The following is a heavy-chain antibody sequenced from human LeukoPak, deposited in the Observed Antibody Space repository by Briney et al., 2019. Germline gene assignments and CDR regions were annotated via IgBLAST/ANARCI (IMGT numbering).Heavy chain of an antibody. CDR1: GYTFTSYD. CDR3: ARAAAAGMTY. D-gene: IGHD6-13*01. CDR2: MYPNSGNT. V-gene: IGHV1-8*03. Sequence: GASVKVSCKASGYTFTSYDINWVRQATGQGLEWMGWMYPNSGNTGYAQKFQGRVTITRNTSISTAYLALSSLRSEDPAVCYCARAAAAGMTYWGPGTLVTVSS. J-gene: IGHJ4*02.